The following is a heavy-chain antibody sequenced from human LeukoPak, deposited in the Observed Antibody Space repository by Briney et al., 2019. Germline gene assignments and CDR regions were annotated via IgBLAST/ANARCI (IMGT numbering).Heavy chain of an antibody. CDR2: ISGSGSST. V-gene: IGHV3-23*01. Sequence: PGGSLRLSCPASGFIFSDYYMNWVRQGPGKGLEWVSAISGSGSSTDYADSVKGRFTISRDNSKKTLYLQMNSLRAEDTAVYYCAKRLGAAGPYFDYWGQGTLVTVSS. J-gene: IGHJ4*02. CDR3: AKRLGAAGPYFDY. CDR1: GFIFSDYY. D-gene: IGHD6-13*01.